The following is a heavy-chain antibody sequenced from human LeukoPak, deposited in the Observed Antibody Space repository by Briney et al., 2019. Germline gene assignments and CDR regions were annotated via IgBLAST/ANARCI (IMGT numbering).Heavy chain of an antibody. CDR2: IYTSGST. V-gene: IGHV4-4*07. CDR3: ARTEALAYYYYMDV. CDR1: GGSISSYY. D-gene: IGHD1-1*01. Sequence: SETLSLTCTVSGGSISSYYWSWIRQPAGKGLEWIGRIYTSGSTNYNPSLKSRVAMSVDTSKNQFSLKLSSVTAADTAVYYCARTEALAYYYYMDVWGKGTMVTVSS. J-gene: IGHJ6*03.